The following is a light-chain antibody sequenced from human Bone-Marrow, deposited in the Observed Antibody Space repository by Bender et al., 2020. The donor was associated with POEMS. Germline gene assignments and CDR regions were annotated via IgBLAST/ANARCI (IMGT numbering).Light chain of an antibody. J-gene: IGLJ3*02. CDR1: SSDVGVYNY. V-gene: IGLV2-14*03. Sequence: QSALTQPASVSGSPGQSITISCTGTSSDVGVYNYVSWYQQHPGKAPKLMIFDVTDRPSGVSNRFSGSKSGNTASLTISGLQAEDEADYYCSSYRISSPVVFGGGTKVTVL. CDR2: DVT. CDR3: SSYRISSPVV.